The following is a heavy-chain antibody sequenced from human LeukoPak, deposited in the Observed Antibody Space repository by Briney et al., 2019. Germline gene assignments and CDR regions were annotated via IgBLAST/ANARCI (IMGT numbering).Heavy chain of an antibody. Sequence: GGSLRLSCAASGFTFSSYSMNWVRQAPGKGLEWVSSISNSGSYIYYADSVKGRFAISRDNAKNSLYLQMSNLRAEDTAVYFCARGGGLDVWGQGATVTVSS. CDR3: ARGGGLDV. CDR2: ISNSGSYI. D-gene: IGHD3-16*01. V-gene: IGHV3-21*04. CDR1: GFTFSSYS. J-gene: IGHJ6*02.